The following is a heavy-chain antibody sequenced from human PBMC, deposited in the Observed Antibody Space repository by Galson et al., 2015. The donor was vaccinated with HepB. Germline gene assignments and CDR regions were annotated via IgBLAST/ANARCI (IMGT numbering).Heavy chain of an antibody. CDR3: ARDSNDYVWGSYRAPDAFDI. V-gene: IGHV1-18*04. J-gene: IGHJ3*02. Sequence: QSGAEVKKPGASVKVSCKASGYTFTSYGISWVRQAPGQGLEWMGWISAYNGNTNYAQKLQGRVTMTTDTSTSTAYMELRSLRSDDTAVYYCARDSNDYVWGSYRAPDAFDIWGQGTMVTVSS. CDR1: GYTFTSYG. CDR2: ISAYNGNT. D-gene: IGHD3-16*02.